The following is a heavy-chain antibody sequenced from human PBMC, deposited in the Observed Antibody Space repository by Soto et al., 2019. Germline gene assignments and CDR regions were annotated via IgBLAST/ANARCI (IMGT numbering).Heavy chain of an antibody. CDR3: AREVSKYSGYDFDY. CDR1: GFTFSSYS. D-gene: IGHD5-12*01. Sequence: EVQLVESGGGLFKPGGSLRLSCAASGFTFSSYSMNWVRQAPGKGLEWVSSISSSSSYIYYADSVKGRFTISRDNAKNSLYLQMNSLRAEDTAVYYCAREVSKYSGYDFDYWGQGTLVTVSS. V-gene: IGHV3-21*01. J-gene: IGHJ4*02. CDR2: ISSSSSYI.